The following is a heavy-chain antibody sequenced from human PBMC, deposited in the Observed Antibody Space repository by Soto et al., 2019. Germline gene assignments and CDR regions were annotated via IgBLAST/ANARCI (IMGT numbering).Heavy chain of an antibody. Sequence: LXLTCAVSDVSITTGHWWTWVRQSPGKGLEWIGEIYQSGITNYNPSLNSRLSISMDQSKNQFSLKLTSVTAEDTALYFCARGFSFSDNSDNDRIYFYYGLNVWGQGTKVTVYS. CDR2: IYQSGIT. J-gene: IGHJ6*02. D-gene: IGHD2-15*01. CDR3: ARGFSFSDNSDNDRIYFYYGLNV. V-gene: IGHV4-4*01. CDR1: DVSITTGHW.